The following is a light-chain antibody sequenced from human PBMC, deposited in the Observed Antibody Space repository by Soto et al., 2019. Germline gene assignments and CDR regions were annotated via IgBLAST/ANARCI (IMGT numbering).Light chain of an antibody. Sequence: QSVLTQPPSASGTPGQRVTISCSGSSSNIGSNTVNWYQQLPGTAPKLLIYNNNQRPSGVPDRFSGSKSGTSASLAISGLRLGDGVDYYCAAWDDTLNGLVFGPGTKLPVL. V-gene: IGLV1-44*01. CDR1: SSNIGSNT. J-gene: IGLJ1*01. CDR2: NNN. CDR3: AAWDDTLNGLV.